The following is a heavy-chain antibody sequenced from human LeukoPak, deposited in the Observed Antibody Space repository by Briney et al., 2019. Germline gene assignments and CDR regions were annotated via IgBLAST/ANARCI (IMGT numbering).Heavy chain of an antibody. V-gene: IGHV1-69*05. Sequence: GASVKVYCKASGGTFSSYAISWLRQTPAQGLNSIRGSIPIFRTPHYAHKFHGRVTITTDHSTSTAYMVLSSLRSEDKAVYYCATRAGVPAAIIGPYYYYYMDVWGKGTTVTVSS. D-gene: IGHD2-2*02. J-gene: IGHJ6*03. CDR2: SIPIFRTP. CDR1: GGTFSSYA. CDR3: ATRAGVPAAIIGPYYYYYMDV.